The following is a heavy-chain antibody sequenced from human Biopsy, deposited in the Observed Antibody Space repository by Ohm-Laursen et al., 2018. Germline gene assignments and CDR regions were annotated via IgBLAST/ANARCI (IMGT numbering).Heavy chain of an antibody. V-gene: IGHV4-39*01. Sequence: SDTLSLTCTVSGGSMTGSSYYWGWIRQPPGKGLEWIGAVHYSGSPYYNPSLQSRVTLPVDTSKNLFSLRLSSVTAADTAVYYCTRRGMTTLTTRAFDIWGQGTMVTVSS. CDR1: GGSMTGSSYY. CDR2: VHYSGSP. CDR3: TRRGMTTLTTRAFDI. D-gene: IGHD4-11*01. J-gene: IGHJ3*02.